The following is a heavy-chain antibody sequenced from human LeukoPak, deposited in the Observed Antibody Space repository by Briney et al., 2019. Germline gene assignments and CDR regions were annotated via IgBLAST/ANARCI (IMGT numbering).Heavy chain of an antibody. J-gene: IGHJ4*02. Sequence: GGSLRLSCAASGFTFNNYWMSWVRQAPGKGLEWVASINKDESQKYYVDSVKGRFTISRDNAKNTLYLQMNSLRAEDTAVYYCARGGIAAESGLIDYWGQGTLVTVSS. D-gene: IGHD6-13*01. CDR1: GFTFNNYW. CDR2: INKDESQK. CDR3: ARGGIAAESGLIDY. V-gene: IGHV3-7*01.